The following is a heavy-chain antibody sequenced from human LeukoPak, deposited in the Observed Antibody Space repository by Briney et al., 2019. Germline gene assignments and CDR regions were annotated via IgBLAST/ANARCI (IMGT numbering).Heavy chain of an antibody. V-gene: IGHV1-18*04. CDR1: GYTFTGYY. D-gene: IGHD3-10*01. CDR2: ISAYNGNT. J-gene: IGHJ6*02. Sequence: ASVKVSCKASGYTFTGYYMHWVRQAPGQGLEWMGWISAYNGNTNYAQKLQGRVTMTTDTSTSAAYMELRSLRSDDTAVYYCARGTYYGSGSYYNLPMVFGMDVWGQGTTVTVSS. CDR3: ARGTYYGSGSYYNLPMVFGMDV.